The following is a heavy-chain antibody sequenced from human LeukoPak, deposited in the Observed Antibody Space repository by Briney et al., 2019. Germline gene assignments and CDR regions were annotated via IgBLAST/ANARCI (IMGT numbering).Heavy chain of an antibody. CDR3: ASDTDGSLDY. V-gene: IGHV3-7*01. D-gene: IGHD1-26*01. J-gene: IGHJ4*02. Sequence: GGSLRLSFAASGFTFAKSWMAWVRQAPGKGLEWVANIKQDGSTKHYADSLKGRFTISRDNSRNSLYLQMYSLRADDTAVYYCASDTDGSLDYWGQGILVTVAS. CDR2: IKQDGSTK. CDR1: GFTFAKSW.